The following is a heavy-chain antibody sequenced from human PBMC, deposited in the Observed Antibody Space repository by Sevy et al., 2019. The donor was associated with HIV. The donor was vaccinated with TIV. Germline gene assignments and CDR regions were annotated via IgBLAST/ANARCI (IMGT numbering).Heavy chain of an antibody. J-gene: IGHJ4*02. V-gene: IGHV3-30*02. CDR3: ASDSLTGSDF. CDR2: IWYDGSDT. CDR1: GFTFSSYG. Sequence: GGSLRLSCAASGFTFSSYGMHWVRQAPGKGLEWVAFIWYDGSDTYYADSVKGRFNISRDNSKNTLYLQMNSLRTEDTAIYYCASDSLTGSDFWGQGTLVTVSS. D-gene: IGHD3-9*01.